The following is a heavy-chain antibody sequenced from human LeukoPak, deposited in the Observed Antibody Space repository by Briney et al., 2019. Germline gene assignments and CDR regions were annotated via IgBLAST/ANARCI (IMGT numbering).Heavy chain of an antibody. D-gene: IGHD3-22*01. Sequence: GGSLRLSCAASGFIFSIYAMHCARQAPGKGLECLAVISYDGRNKYYADSVKGGFTIYRDNSKNTLYLQMNSVRAEDRAVYYCARDLTFEYYYDSSGYYVGGQGTLVSVFS. V-gene: IGHV3-30*04. CDR1: GFIFSIYA. CDR2: ISYDGRNK. J-gene: IGHJ4*02. CDR3: ARDLTFEYYYDSSGYYV.